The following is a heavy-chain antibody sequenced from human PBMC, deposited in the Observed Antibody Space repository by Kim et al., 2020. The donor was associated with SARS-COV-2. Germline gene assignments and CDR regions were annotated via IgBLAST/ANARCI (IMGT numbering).Heavy chain of an antibody. CDR2: INWSGGIT. J-gene: IGHJ5*02. V-gene: IGHV3-20*04. CDR3: ARDACSKRTCYVSLPWFDP. D-gene: IGHD2-2*01. CDR1: GFTFDDYG. Sequence: GGSLRLSCAASGFTFDDYGISWIRQAPGKELEWVSGINWSGGITGFSDSVKGRFTISRDNAKNSVYLQMNSLRAEDTALYYCARDACSKRTCYVSLPWFDPWGRGTQVTVSS.